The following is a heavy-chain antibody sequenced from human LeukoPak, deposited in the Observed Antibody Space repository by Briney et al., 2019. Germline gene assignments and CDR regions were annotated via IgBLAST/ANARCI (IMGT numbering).Heavy chain of an antibody. D-gene: IGHD1-26*01. J-gene: IGHJ4*02. CDR2: INWDDDK. CDR1: GISLDASGMS. CDR3: ARILRRRIVGADFDY. V-gene: IGHV2-70*01. Sequence: SGPAQVKPTQTLTLTCTFPGISLDASGMSVSWIPQPPGEALEGLALINWDDDKYYSTSLKTRLTISKDTSKNQLVLTMTNMDPLDTGTYYCARILRRRIVGADFDYWGLGTFVTVSS.